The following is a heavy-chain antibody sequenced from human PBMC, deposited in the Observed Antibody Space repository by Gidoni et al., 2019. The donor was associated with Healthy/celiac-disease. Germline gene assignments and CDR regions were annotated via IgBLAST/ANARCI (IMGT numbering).Heavy chain of an antibody. V-gene: IGHV3-49*04. D-gene: IGHD1-26*01. CDR3: TREPATSGSYWGWFDP. CDR2: IRSKAYGGTT. Sequence: EVQLVESGGGLVQPGRSLRLSCTASGFTFGDYAMSWVRQAPGKGLAWVGFIRSKAYGGTTEYDASVKGRFTISRDDSKSIAYLQMNSLKTEDTAVYYGTREPATSGSYWGWFDPWGQGTLVTVSS. CDR1: GFTFGDYA. J-gene: IGHJ5*02.